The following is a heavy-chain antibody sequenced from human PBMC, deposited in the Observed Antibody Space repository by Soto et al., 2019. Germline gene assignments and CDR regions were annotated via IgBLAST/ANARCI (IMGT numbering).Heavy chain of an antibody. CDR1: GFTFSSYG. J-gene: IGHJ4*02. Sequence: QVQLVESGGGVVQPGRSLRLSCAASGFTFSSYGMHWVRQAPGKGLEWVAVISYDGSNKYYADSVKGRFTISRDYSKNTLYLQRNRLRAEDTAVYYCAKGCYYDSSGYYYAGYWCQGTLVTVSS. V-gene: IGHV3-30*18. D-gene: IGHD3-22*01. CDR3: AKGCYYDSSGYYYAGY. CDR2: ISYDGSNK.